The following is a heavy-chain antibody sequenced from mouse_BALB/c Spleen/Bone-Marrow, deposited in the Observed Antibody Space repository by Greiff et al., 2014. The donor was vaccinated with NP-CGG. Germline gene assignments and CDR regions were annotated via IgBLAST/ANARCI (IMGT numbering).Heavy chain of an antibody. CDR3: ASYRYGWYFDV. Sequence: VQLKESGAELVKPGASVKLSCTASGFNIKDTYMHWVEQRPEQGLEWIGRIDPANGNTKYDPKFQGKATITADTSSNTAYLQLSSLTSEDTAVYYCASYRYGWYFDVWGAGTTVTDSS. V-gene: IGHV14-3*02. J-gene: IGHJ1*01. D-gene: IGHD2-14*01. CDR2: IDPANGNT. CDR1: GFNIKDTY.